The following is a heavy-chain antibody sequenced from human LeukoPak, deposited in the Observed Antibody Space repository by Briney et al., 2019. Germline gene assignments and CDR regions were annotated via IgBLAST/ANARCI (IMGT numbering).Heavy chain of an antibody. Sequence: ASVKVSCKASGYAFSRITISWVRQAPGQGLEWMGWISLYNGNTNYAQKFQGSVTMTRDTSTTTVSMELRSLRSDDTAVYYCASPSSSYHDAFDIWGQRTMVTVSS. D-gene: IGHD6-13*01. CDR2: ISLYNGNT. CDR3: ASPSSSYHDAFDI. J-gene: IGHJ3*02. CDR1: GYAFSRIT. V-gene: IGHV1-18*01.